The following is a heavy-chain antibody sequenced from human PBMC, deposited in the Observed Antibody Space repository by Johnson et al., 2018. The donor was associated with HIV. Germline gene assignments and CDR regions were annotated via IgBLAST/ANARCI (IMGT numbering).Heavy chain of an antibody. CDR3: ARDYYFDTTGYYYASSDAFDI. D-gene: IGHD3-22*01. CDR1: GFTFSSYG. CDR2: IWYDGSNK. J-gene: IGHJ3*02. V-gene: IGHV3-33*01. Sequence: QVQLVESGGGVVQPGRSLRLSCAASGFTFSSYGMHWVRQAPGKGLEWVAVIWYDGSNKYYADSVKGRFTISRDNSKNTLYLQMNRLRGEDTAVYYCARDYYFDTTGYYYASSDAFDIWGQGTTVTVSS.